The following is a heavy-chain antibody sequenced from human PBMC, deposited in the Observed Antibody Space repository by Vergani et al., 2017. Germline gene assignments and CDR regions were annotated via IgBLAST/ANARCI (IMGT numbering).Heavy chain of an antibody. CDR3: ARDPDIVVVPAAPYYYYYYGMDV. D-gene: IGHD2-2*01. CDR2: ISAYNGNT. Sequence: QVQLVQSGAEVKKPGASVKVSCKASGYTFTSYGISWVRQAPGQGLEWMGWISAYNGNTNYAQKLQGRVTMTTDTSTSTAYMELRSLRSDGTAVYYCARDPDIVVVPAAPYYYYYYGMDVGGQGTTVIVSS. CDR1: GYTFTSYG. J-gene: IGHJ6*02. V-gene: IGHV1-18*04.